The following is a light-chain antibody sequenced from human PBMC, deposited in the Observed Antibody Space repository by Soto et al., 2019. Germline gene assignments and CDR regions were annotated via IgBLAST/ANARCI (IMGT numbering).Light chain of an antibody. CDR2: EAS. CDR1: QFISTW. CDR3: QFYNSYSWT. J-gene: IGKJ1*01. Sequence: DTQMTQSPSTLSASVGDRVTITCRANQFISTWVAWFQQKPGKAPRLLIHEASALQSGVPSRFRGSGSGTEFTLSISSLQRDDFATYYCQFYNSYSWTFGQGTKVEI. V-gene: IGKV1-5*01.